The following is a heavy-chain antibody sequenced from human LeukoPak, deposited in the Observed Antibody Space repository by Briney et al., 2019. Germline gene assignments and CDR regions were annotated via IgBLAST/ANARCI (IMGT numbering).Heavy chain of an antibody. V-gene: IGHV3-21*01. J-gene: IGHJ6*03. Sequence: GGSLRLSCAASGFTFSSYAMSWVRQAPGKGLEWVSSISSSSSYIYYADSVKGRFTISRDNAKNSLYLQMNSLRAEDTAVYYCARDLQGYYMDVWGKGTTVTVSS. CDR1: GFTFSSYA. CDR2: ISSSSSYI. CDR3: ARDLQGYYMDV.